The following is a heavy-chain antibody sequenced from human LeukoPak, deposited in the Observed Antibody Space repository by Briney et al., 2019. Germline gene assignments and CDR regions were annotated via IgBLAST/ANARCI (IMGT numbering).Heavy chain of an antibody. CDR2: ISAYNGNT. V-gene: IGHV1-18*01. Sequence: ASVKVSCKASGYTFTSYAMHWVRQAPGQGLEWMGWISAYNGNTNYAQKFQGRVTMTTDTSTSTVYMEVRSLRSDDTAIYYCARVNSGSYYHFDYWGQGTLVTISS. D-gene: IGHD1-26*01. J-gene: IGHJ4*02. CDR1: GYTFTSYA. CDR3: ARVNSGSYYHFDY.